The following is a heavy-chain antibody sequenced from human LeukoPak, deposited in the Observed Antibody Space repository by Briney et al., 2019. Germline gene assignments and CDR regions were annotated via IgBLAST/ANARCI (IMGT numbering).Heavy chain of an antibody. J-gene: IGHJ4*02. CDR3: ATGEVDYGDFNFDY. V-gene: IGHV4-39*07. CDR1: GGSISSSSYY. Sequence: SETLSLTCTVSGGSISSSSYYWGWIRQPPGKGLEWIGEINRSGRTNYNPSLKSRVTISVDTSKNQFSLKLSSVTAADTAVYYCATGEVDYGDFNFDYWGQGTLVTVSS. D-gene: IGHD4-17*01. CDR2: INRSGRT.